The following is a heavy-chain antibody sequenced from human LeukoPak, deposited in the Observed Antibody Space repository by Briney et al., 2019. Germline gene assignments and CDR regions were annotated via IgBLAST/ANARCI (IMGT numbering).Heavy chain of an antibody. D-gene: IGHD3-3*01. CDR3: ARLGAGPTYYDFWSGYSSFYFDY. CDR1: GGSTSSSNYY. V-gene: IGHV4-39*01. Sequence: PSETLSLTCTVSGGSTSSSNYYWGWIRQPPGKGLEWIGGIHYSGNTYYNPSLKSRVSISVDTSKNQFSLKLSSVTAADTAVYYCARLGAGPTYYDFWSGYSSFYFDYWGQGTLVTVSS. CDR2: IHYSGNT. J-gene: IGHJ4*02.